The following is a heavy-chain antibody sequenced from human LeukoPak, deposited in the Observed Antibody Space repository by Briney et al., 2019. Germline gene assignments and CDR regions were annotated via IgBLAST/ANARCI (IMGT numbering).Heavy chain of an antibody. CDR3: ARDWGIDT. D-gene: IGHD3-16*01. J-gene: IGHJ5*02. Sequence: PGGSLRLSCAASGFTFSIYTMVWVRPPPGKGLEWVAVTSYDESNKHYVDSVKGRFTISRDNSHNTLYLQMNSLRPEDTAVYYCARDWGIDTWGQGTLVTVSS. CDR1: GFTFSIYT. V-gene: IGHV3-30*03. CDR2: TSYDESNK.